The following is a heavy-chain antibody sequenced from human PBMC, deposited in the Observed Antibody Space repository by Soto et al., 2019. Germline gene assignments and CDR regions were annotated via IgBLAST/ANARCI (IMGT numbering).Heavy chain of an antibody. Sequence: GESLKISCQGSGYTFTGYWIGWVRQMPGKGLEWMGIIYPGDSDTRYSPSFLAQVTISADKSINTAYLQWSSLKASDPALYYCLVQQKLPWVNYWRQGTLVTVTA. CDR2: IYPGDSDT. J-gene: IGHJ4*02. CDR3: LVQQKLPWVNY. CDR1: GYTFTGYW. V-gene: IGHV5-51*01. D-gene: IGHD6-13*01.